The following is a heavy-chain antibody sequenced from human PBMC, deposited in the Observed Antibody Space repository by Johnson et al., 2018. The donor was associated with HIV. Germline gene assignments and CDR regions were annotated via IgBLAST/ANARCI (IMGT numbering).Heavy chain of an antibody. CDR3: AREGMYSSYECSFDI. D-gene: IGHD6-6*01. CDR1: GFTFSSYA. Sequence: QMQLVESGGGVVQPGRSLRLSCAASGFTFSSYAMHWVRQAPGKGLEWVAVIWYDGSNKYYADSVKGRFTISRDNSKNTLYLQMNSLRVEDTAVYYCAREGMYSSYECSFDIWGQGTMVTVSS. CDR2: IWYDGSNK. V-gene: IGHV3-33*01. J-gene: IGHJ3*02.